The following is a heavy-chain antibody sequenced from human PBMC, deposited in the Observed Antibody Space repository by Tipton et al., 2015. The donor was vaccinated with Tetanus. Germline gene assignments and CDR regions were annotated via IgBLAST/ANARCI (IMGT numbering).Heavy chain of an antibody. CDR2: ISNSGSTI. V-gene: IGHV3-11*01. CDR1: GFKFSDYY. CDR3: ARGVNYNYQYVFDV. Sequence: SLRLSCEASGFKFSDYYMSWIRQAPGKGLEWISYISNSGSTIYNADSVKGRFPISRDNAKNSLHLQLNGLRPEDTAIYYCARGVNYNYQYVFDVWGQGTPVTVSS. J-gene: IGHJ6*02. D-gene: IGHD1-1*01.